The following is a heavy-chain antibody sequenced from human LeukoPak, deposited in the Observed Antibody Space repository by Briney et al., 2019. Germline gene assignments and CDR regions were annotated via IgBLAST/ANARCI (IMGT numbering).Heavy chain of an antibody. CDR3: ATRDQSRTDVVPPDY. J-gene: IGHJ4*02. V-gene: IGHV4-4*02. CDR1: GVSISSCNW. CDR2: ISHCGDT. Sequence: SGTLSLTCAVSGVSISSCNWWTWVRQPPGKGLEWIGEISHCGDTKYSPSLRTRVTISIDKSKNHLSLNLNPVTAADTAMYYCATRDQSRTDVVPPDYWGQGTLVTVSS. D-gene: IGHD5-18*01.